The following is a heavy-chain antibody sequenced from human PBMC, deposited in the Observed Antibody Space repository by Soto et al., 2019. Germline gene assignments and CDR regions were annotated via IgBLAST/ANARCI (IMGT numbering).Heavy chain of an antibody. J-gene: IGHJ5*02. Sequence: GASVKVSCKASGYTFTSYGISWVRQAPGQGLEWMGWISAYNGNTNYAQKLQGRVTMTTDTSTSTAYMELRSLRSDDTAVYYCARVLRFLEWLLGFDPWGQGTPVTVSS. V-gene: IGHV1-18*01. CDR1: GYTFTSYG. CDR3: ARVLRFLEWLLGFDP. D-gene: IGHD3-3*01. CDR2: ISAYNGNT.